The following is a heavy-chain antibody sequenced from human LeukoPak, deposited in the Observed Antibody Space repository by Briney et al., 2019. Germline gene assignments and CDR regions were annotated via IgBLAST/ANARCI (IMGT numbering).Heavy chain of an antibody. V-gene: IGHV4-39*01. J-gene: IGHJ4*02. Sequence: LSETLSLTCTVSGGSISSSGYYWGWIRQPPGKGLEWIGSIYNSGSTYYNPSLKSRVTISVDTSKNQFSLQLSSVTAADTAVYYCARGSSYSSGWYHIHGWGQGNLVTVSS. D-gene: IGHD6-19*01. CDR2: IYNSGST. CDR3: ARGSSYSSGWYHIHG. CDR1: GGSISSSGYY.